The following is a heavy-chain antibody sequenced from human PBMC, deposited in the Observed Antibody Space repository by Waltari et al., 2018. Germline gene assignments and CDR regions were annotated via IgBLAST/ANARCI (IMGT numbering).Heavy chain of an antibody. D-gene: IGHD3-22*01. CDR2: IYYSGST. Sequence: QVQLQESGPGLVKPSETLSLTCTVSGGSISSYYWSWIRQPPGKGLEWIGYIYYSGSTHYNPALKSRVTISVDTSKNQFSLKLSSVTAADTAVYYCARHDSSGYYYVQYWGQGTLVTVSS. V-gene: IGHV4-59*01. J-gene: IGHJ4*02. CDR1: GGSISSYY. CDR3: ARHDSSGYYYVQY.